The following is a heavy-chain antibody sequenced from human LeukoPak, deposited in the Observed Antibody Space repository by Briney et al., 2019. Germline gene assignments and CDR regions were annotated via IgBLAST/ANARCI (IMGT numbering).Heavy chain of an antibody. V-gene: IGHV3-21*01. J-gene: IGHJ4*02. Sequence: GGSLRLSCAASGFTFSSYSMNWVRQAPGKGLEWVSSISSSSSYIYYADSVKGRFTISRDNAKNSLYLQMNSLRAEDTAVYYCARDLGWYSSGWYDGGYFDCWGQGTLVTVSS. D-gene: IGHD6-19*01. CDR1: GFTFSSYS. CDR2: ISSSSSYI. CDR3: ARDLGWYSSGWYDGGYFDC.